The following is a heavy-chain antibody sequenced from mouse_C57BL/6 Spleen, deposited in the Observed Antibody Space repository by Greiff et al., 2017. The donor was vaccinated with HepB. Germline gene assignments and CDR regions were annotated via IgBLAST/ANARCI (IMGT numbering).Heavy chain of an antibody. CDR2: SRNKANDYTT. V-gene: IGHV7-1*01. Sequence: EVNVVDSGGGLVQSGRSLRLSCATSGFTFSDFYMEWVRQAPGKGLEWIAASRNKANDYTTEYSASVKGRFIVSRDTSQSILYLQMNALRAEDTAIYYCARGGDYDWYFDVWGTGTTVTVSS. J-gene: IGHJ1*03. CDR1: GFTFSDFY. CDR3: ARGGDYDWYFDV. D-gene: IGHD2-4*01.